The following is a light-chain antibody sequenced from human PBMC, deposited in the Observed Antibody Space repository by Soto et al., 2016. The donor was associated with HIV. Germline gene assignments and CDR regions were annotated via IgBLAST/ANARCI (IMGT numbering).Light chain of an antibody. CDR1: KLGDKY. V-gene: IGLV3-1*01. CDR3: QAWDSNTAI. Sequence: SYEVTQPPSVSVSPGQTASITCSGDKLGDKYVCWYQQKPGQSPILVIYQDNKRPSGIPERFSGSNSGNTATLTISGTQAMDEADYYCQAWDSNTAIFGGGTKLTVL. CDR2: QDN. J-gene: IGLJ2*01.